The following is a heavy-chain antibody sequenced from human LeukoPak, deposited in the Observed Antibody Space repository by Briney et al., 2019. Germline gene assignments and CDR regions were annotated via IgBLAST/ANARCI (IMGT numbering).Heavy chain of an antibody. CDR2: IKTNTYGGTT. V-gene: IGHV3-15*01. Sequence: GGSLRLSCAASGLTFSSAWMSWVRQAPGKGLEWVGHIKTNTYGGTTDYAAPVKGRFTISRDDSKKMLFLQMNSLKIEDTAVYYCTTDEWTWGPGELVTVSS. CDR3: TTDEWT. J-gene: IGHJ5*01. CDR1: GLTFSSAW. D-gene: IGHD2-8*01.